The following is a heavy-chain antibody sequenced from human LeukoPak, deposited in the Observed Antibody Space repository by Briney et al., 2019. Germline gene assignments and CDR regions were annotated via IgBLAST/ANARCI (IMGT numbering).Heavy chain of an antibody. V-gene: IGHV3-23*01. J-gene: IGHJ5*02. Sequence: GGSLRLSCAASGFTFSSYAMSWVRQAPGKGLEWVSAISGSGGSTYYADSVKGRFTISRDNSKNTLYLQMNSLRAENTAVYYCAARRHYYDSSGYYFDPWAREPWSLSPQ. CDR2: ISGSGGST. CDR1: GFTFSSYA. D-gene: IGHD3-22*01. CDR3: AARRHYYDSSGYYFDP.